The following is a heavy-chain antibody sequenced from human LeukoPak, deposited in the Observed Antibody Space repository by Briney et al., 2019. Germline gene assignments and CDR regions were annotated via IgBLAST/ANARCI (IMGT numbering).Heavy chain of an antibody. CDR3: ARRLRFLEWLLLRAAGSFDY. J-gene: IGHJ4*02. V-gene: IGHV4-39*01. CDR1: GGSISSSSYY. Sequence: SETLSLTCTVSGGSISSSSYYWGWIRQPPGKGLEWIGSIYYSGSTYYNPSLKSRVTISVDTSRNQFSLKLSSVTAADTAVYYCARRLRFLEWLLLRAAGSFDYWGQGTLVTVSS. CDR2: IYYSGST. D-gene: IGHD3-3*01.